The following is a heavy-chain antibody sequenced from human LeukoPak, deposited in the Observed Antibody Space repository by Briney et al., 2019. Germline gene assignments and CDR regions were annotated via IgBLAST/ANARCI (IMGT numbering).Heavy chain of an antibody. Sequence: SETLSLTCTVSGGSISSYYWGWLRQPPGKGLEWIGYIYYSGSTNYNPSLKSRDTISVDTSKNQFSLKLSSVTAADTAVYYCARGRDTAMVHYYYYYMDVWGKGTTVTVSS. D-gene: IGHD5-18*01. CDR3: ARGRDTAMVHYYYYYMDV. CDR2: IYYSGST. V-gene: IGHV4-59*01. CDR1: GGSISSYY. J-gene: IGHJ6*03.